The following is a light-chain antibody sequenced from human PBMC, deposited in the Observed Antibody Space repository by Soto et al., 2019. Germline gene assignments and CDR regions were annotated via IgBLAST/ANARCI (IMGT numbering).Light chain of an antibody. J-gene: IGLJ1*01. CDR3: AAWDDSLNGYV. CDR2: SNN. CDR1: SSNIGSNT. Sequence: QPVLTQPPSASGTPGQRVTISCSGSSSNIGSNTVNWYQQLPGTAPKLLIYSNNQRPSGVPDRFSGSKSGTSAYLAISGLQSEDEADYYCAAWDDSLNGYVFGSGTKLTVL. V-gene: IGLV1-44*01.